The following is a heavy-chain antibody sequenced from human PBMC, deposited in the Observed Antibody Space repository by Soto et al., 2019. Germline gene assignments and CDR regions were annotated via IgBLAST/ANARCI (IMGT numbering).Heavy chain of an antibody. V-gene: IGHV3-30-3*01. J-gene: IGHJ6*02. CDR1: GFTFSSYA. Sequence: QVQLVESGGGVVQPGRSLRLSCAASGFTFSSYAMHWVRQAPGKGLEWVAVISYDGSNKYYADSVKGRFTISRDNSKNTLYLQMNSLRAEDTAVYYCAREGVDTAMTTWGVTYYYYYGMDVWGQGTTVTVSS. CDR3: AREGVDTAMTTWGVTYYYYYGMDV. CDR2: ISYDGSNK. D-gene: IGHD5-18*01.